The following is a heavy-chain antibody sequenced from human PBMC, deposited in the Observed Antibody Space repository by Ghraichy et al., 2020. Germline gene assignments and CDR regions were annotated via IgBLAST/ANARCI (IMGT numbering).Heavy chain of an antibody. CDR2: ISSSSSYI. CDR1: GFTFSSYS. J-gene: IGHJ4*02. V-gene: IGHV3-21*01. Sequence: GGSLRLSCAASGFTFSSYSMNWVRQAPGKGLEWVSSISSSSSYIYYADSVKGRFTISRDNAKNSLYLQMDSLRAEDTAVYYCATVRNDDFWSGLDYWGQGTLFTVSS. D-gene: IGHD3-3*01. CDR3: ATVRNDDFWSGLDY.